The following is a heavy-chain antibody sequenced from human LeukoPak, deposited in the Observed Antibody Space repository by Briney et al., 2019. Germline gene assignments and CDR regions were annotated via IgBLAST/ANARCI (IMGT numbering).Heavy chain of an antibody. CDR2: ISPSGDIK. D-gene: IGHD5-24*01. Sequence: GGPLRLSCVASGFTFSRHGMNWVRQAPGKGLEWVSGISPSGDIKYYVDSVKGRFTVSRDNSKNTLYLQINSLRAEDTAVYYCAKDDAWLQYNDWRQGTLVTVSS. CDR1: GFTFSRHG. CDR3: AKDDAWLQYND. J-gene: IGHJ4*02. V-gene: IGHV3-23*01.